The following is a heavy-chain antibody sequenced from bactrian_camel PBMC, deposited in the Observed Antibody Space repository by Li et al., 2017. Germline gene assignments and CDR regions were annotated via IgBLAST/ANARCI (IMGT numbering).Heavy chain of an antibody. CDR3: AVGSWANY. CDR2: INSAGGVT. V-gene: IGHV3S40*01. CDR1: GFTFSSYA. D-gene: IGHD6*01. J-gene: IGHJ4*01. Sequence: VQLVESGGGLVQPGGSLRLSCATSGFTFSSYAMSWVRQAPGKGLEWLSSINSAGGVTFYADSEKGRFTISRDSAKNTAFLHLNSLKTEDTGMYYCAVGSWANYWGQGTQVTVS.